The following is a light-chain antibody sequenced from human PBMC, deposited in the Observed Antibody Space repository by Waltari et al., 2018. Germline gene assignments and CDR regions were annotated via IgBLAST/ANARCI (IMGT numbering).Light chain of an antibody. CDR1: SSDVGGYKY. V-gene: IGLV2-8*01. J-gene: IGLJ2*01. Sequence: QSALTQPPSASGSPGQSVTISCTGTSSDVGGYKYVSWYQQHPAKAPKLLIYDVTARPSGVTDRFSGSKSVNTASLTVSGLQAEDEADYYCSSYGGSNNVVFGGGTKLTVL. CDR2: DVT. CDR3: SSYGGSNNVV.